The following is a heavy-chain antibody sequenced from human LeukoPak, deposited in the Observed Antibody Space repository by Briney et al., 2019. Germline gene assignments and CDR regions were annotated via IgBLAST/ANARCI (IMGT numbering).Heavy chain of an antibody. J-gene: IGHJ3*02. CDR2: IYYSGST. CDR1: GGSISSYY. V-gene: IGHV4-59*01. CDR3: ARARPRAFDI. Sequence: KASETLSLTCTVSGGSISSYYWSWIRQPPGKGLEWIGYIYYSGSTNYNPSLKSRVTISVDTSKNQFSLKLSSVTAADTAVYYCARARPRAFDIWGQGTMVTVSS.